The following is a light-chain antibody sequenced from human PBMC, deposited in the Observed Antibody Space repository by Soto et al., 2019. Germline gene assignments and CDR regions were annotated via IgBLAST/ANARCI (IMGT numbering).Light chain of an antibody. Sequence: DLPLSHSPSFLSASVGDTVTIPCRDSQALSNYLAWYQQKPGKAPDLLIYSACTLQSGVPSRFSGSGSETEFSLTIRALQPEDFATYYCQQLSRYPLTLAGGTKVDI. J-gene: IGKJ4*01. CDR2: SAC. CDR1: QALSNY. V-gene: IGKV1-9*01. CDR3: QQLSRYPLT.